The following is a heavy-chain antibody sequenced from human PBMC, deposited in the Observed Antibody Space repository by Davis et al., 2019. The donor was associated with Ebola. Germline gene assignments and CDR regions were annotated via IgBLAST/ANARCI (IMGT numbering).Heavy chain of an antibody. CDR2: IYYSGST. CDR3: ASGLATGGGTEYFQH. CDR1: GGSISSSSYY. Sequence: LRLSCTVSGGSISSSSYYWSWIRQHPGKGLEWIGYIYYSGSTYYNPSLKSRVTISVDTSKNQFSLKLSSVTAADTAVYFCASGLATGGGTEYFQHWGQGTQVTVSS. V-gene: IGHV4-31*03. D-gene: IGHD5-24*01. J-gene: IGHJ1*01.